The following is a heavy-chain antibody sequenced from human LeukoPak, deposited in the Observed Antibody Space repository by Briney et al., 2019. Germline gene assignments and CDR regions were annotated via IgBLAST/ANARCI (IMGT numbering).Heavy chain of an antibody. V-gene: IGHV4-39*01. CDR2: IYYSGST. D-gene: IGHD3-3*01. Sequence: SGTLSLTCTVSGGSISSSSYYWGWIRQPPGKGLEWIGSIYYSGSTYYNPSLKSRVTISVDTSKNQFSLKLSSVTAADTAVYYCARRNYDFWSGYWVNWGQGTLVTVSS. CDR3: ARRNYDFWSGYWVN. CDR1: GGSISSSSYY. J-gene: IGHJ4*02.